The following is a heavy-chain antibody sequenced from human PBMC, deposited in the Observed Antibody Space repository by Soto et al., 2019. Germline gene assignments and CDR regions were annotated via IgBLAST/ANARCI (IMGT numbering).Heavy chain of an antibody. J-gene: IGHJ3*02. Sequence: ASVKVSCKASGYTFTGYYMHWVRQAPGQGLEWMGWINPNSGGTNYAQKFQGWVTMTRDTSISTAYMELSRLRSDDTAVYYCARAYSSSLGDAFDIWGQGTMVTVSS. CDR3: ARAYSSSLGDAFDI. CDR1: GYTFTGYY. D-gene: IGHD6-6*01. V-gene: IGHV1-2*04. CDR2: INPNSGGT.